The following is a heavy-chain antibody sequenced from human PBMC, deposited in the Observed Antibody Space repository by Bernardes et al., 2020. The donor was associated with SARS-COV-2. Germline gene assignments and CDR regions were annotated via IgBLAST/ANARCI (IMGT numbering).Heavy chain of an antibody. Sequence: LRLSCAASGVTLSNYAMNWVRQAPGKGLEWLAAISGSGVRAYYADSVKGRFTISRDNHKNTLSLQMNSLRAEDTAVYYCTKEAYSGYLETYYFYYGMDVWGQGTTVTVSS. D-gene: IGHD5-12*01. CDR2: ISGSGVRA. V-gene: IGHV3-23*01. CDR1: GVTLSNYA. CDR3: TKEAYSGYLETYYFYYGMDV. J-gene: IGHJ6*02.